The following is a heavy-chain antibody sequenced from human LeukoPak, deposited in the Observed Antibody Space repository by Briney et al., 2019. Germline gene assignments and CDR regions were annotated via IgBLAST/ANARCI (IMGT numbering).Heavy chain of an antibody. CDR3: ARDSAYCSSTSCYALIYYYYYYMDV. Sequence: GGSLRLSCAASGFTFSSYSMNWVRQAPGKGLEWVSYISSSSSTIYYADSVKGRFTISRDNAKNSLYLQMNSLRAEDTAVYYCARDSAYCSSTSCYALIYYYYYYMDVWGKGTTVTVS. D-gene: IGHD2-2*01. J-gene: IGHJ6*03. CDR2: ISSSSSTI. CDR1: GFTFSSYS. V-gene: IGHV3-48*01.